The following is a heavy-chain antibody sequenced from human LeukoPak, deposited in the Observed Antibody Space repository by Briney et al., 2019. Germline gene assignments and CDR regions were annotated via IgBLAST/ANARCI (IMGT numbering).Heavy chain of an antibody. V-gene: IGHV4-4*07. J-gene: IGHJ3*02. CDR2: IYTSGST. D-gene: IGHD3-22*01. CDR1: GGSISSYY. CDR3: ARERYCYDSSGDAFDI. Sequence: SETLSLTCTVSGGSISSYYWSWIRQPAGKGLEWIGRIYTSGSTNYNPSLKSRVTMSVDTSKNQFSLKLSSVTAADTAVYYCARERYCYDSSGDAFDIWGQGTMVTVSS.